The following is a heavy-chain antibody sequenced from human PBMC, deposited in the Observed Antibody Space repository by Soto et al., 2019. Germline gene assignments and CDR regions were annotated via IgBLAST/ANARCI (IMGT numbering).Heavy chain of an antibody. Sequence: QVTLKESGPVLVKPTATLTLTCTVSGFSLSNARLGVSWIRQPPGKALEWLAHIFSNDEKSYSTSLKSRLTISKDTSKSQVVLTMTNMDPVDTATYYCARIPGYSSSWYPAWYFDYWGQGTLVTVSS. CDR2: IFSNDEK. CDR1: GFSLSNARLG. CDR3: ARIPGYSSSWYPAWYFDY. J-gene: IGHJ4*02. D-gene: IGHD6-13*01. V-gene: IGHV2-26*01.